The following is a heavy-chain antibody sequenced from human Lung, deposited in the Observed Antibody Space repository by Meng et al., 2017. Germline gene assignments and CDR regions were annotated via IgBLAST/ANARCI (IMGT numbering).Heavy chain of an antibody. J-gene: IGHJ4*02. CDR3: ARGPTTMAHDFDY. Sequence: QVQLQEWGAGLLKPSETLSLPCVVSGGSFSDYYWSWIRRPPGKGLEWIGEINHSGSTNYNPSLESRATISVDTSQNNLSLKLSSVTAADSAVYYCARGPTTMAHDFDYWGQGTLVTVSS. D-gene: IGHD4-11*01. V-gene: IGHV4-34*01. CDR2: INHSGST. CDR1: GGSFSDYY.